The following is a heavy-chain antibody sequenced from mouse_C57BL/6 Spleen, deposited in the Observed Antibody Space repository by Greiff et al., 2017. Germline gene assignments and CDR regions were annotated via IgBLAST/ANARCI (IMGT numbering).Heavy chain of an antibody. V-gene: IGHV1-4*01. CDR2: INPSSGYT. Sequence: QVQLQQSGAELARPGASVKMSCKASGYTFTSYTLHWVKQRPGQGLEWIGYINPSSGYTKYNQKFKDKATLTADKSSSTAYMQRSSLTSEDSAVYYGARDDYDGVDYWGQGTTLTVSS. J-gene: IGHJ2*01. D-gene: IGHD2-4*01. CDR3: ARDDYDGVDY. CDR1: GYTFTSYT.